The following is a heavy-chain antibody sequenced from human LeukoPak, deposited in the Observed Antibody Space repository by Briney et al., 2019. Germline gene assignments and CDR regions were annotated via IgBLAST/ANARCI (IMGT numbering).Heavy chain of an antibody. D-gene: IGHD7-27*01. CDR1: GGSISSSSYY. V-gene: IGHV4-39*01. Sequence: PSETLSLTCTVSGGSISSSSYYWGWIRQPPGKRLEWIGSIYYSGSTYYNPSLKSRVTISVDTSKNQFSLKLSSVTAADTAVYYCARLGIYLPFDYWGQGTLVTVSS. CDR3: ARLGIYLPFDY. CDR2: IYYSGST. J-gene: IGHJ4*02.